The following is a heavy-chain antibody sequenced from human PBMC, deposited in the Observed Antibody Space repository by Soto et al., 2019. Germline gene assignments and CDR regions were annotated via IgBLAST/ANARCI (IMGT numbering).Heavy chain of an antibody. V-gene: IGHV4-31*03. Sequence: SETLSLTCTVSGGSISSGGYYWSWIRQHPGKGLEWIGYIYYSGSTYYNPSLKSRVTISVDTSKNQFSLKLSSVTAADTAVYYCARDRVRGVMNYYYYGMDVWGQGTTVTVSS. J-gene: IGHJ6*02. D-gene: IGHD3-10*01. CDR3: ARDRVRGVMNYYYYGMDV. CDR1: GGSISSGGYY. CDR2: IYYSGST.